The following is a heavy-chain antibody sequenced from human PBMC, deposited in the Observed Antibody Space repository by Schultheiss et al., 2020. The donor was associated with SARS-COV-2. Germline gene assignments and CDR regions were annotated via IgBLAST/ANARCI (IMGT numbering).Heavy chain of an antibody. J-gene: IGHJ6*02. D-gene: IGHD5-18*01. CDR3: AGGGGYSFGHYYYYGMDV. V-gene: IGHV4-59*01. Sequence: SETLSLTCTVSGVSISSYYWSWIRQPPGKGLEWFGYMYHSGSTNYNPSLNSRVTISVDTSKNQFSLKLSSVTAADTAVYYCAGGGGYSFGHYYYYGMDVWGQGTTVTVSS. CDR2: MYHSGST. CDR1: GVSISSYY.